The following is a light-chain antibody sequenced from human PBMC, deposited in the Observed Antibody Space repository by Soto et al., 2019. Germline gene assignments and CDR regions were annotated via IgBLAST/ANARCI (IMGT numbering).Light chain of an antibody. J-gene: IGKJ4*01. V-gene: IGKV3-20*01. Sequence: EIVLTQSPGTLSLSPGERATLSCRASQTISTMNLAWYQQKPGQAPRLLIYGTSNRATGIPDRFRGSGSGTDFTLTISRLEPEDFGVYYCHQYGSLPLTFGGGAKVEIK. CDR1: QTISTMN. CDR2: GTS. CDR3: HQYGSLPLT.